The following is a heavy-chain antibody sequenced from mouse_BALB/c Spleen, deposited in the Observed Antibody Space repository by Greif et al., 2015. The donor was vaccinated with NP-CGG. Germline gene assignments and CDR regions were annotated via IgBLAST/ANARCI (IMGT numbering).Heavy chain of an antibody. CDR1: GFTVSNYW. Sequence: EVKVEESGGGLVQPGGSMKLSCVASGFTVSNYWLHWVRQSPEKGLEWVAEIRLKSNNYATHYAESVKGRFTISRDDSKSSVYLQMNNLRAEDTGIYYCTTGFAYWGQGTLVTVSA. CDR3: TTGFAY. CDR2: IRLKSNNYAT. J-gene: IGHJ3*01. V-gene: IGHV6-6*02.